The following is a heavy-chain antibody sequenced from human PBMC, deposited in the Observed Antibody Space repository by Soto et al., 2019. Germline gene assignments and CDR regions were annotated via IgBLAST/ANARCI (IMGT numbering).Heavy chain of an antibody. CDR2: IIPIFGTT. Sequence: SVKVSCKASGYTFTSYGISWVRQAPGQGLEWMGGIIPIFGTTNYAQKLQGRVKLTADESTRTAYMELSTLSSEDTAVYYCARGTVTGSEYNYYYYGMDVWGQGTTVTVSS. J-gene: IGHJ6*02. D-gene: IGHD1-1*01. V-gene: IGHV1-69*13. CDR3: ARGTVTGSEYNYYYYGMDV. CDR1: GYTFTSYG.